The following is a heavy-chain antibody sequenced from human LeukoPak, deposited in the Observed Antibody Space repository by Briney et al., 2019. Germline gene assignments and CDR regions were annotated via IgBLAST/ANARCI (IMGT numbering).Heavy chain of an antibody. D-gene: IGHD2-15*01. CDR3: AGDLRGVVLVAATLRGVLRY. CDR1: GYTFTGYY. Sequence: ASVKVSCKVSGYTFTGYYMHWVRQAPGQGLEWMGIINPSGGSTSYAQKFQGRVTMTKDTSTSTVYMELSSLRSEDTAVYYCAGDLRGVVLVAATLRGVLRYCGQGTLVTVSS. V-gene: IGHV1-46*01. J-gene: IGHJ4*02. CDR2: INPSGGST.